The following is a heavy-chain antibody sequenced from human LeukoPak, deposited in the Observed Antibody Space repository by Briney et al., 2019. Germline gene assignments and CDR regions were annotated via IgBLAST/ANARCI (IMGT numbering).Heavy chain of an antibody. CDR2: ISSSGSTI. D-gene: IGHD2-2*03. CDR1: GFTFSDYY. J-gene: IGHJ4*02. V-gene: IGHV3-11*04. Sequence: GGSLRLSCAASGFTFSDYYMSWIRQAPGKGLEWVSYISSSGSTIYYADSVKGRFTISRDNAKNSLYLQMNSLRAEDTAVYYCARIGVDIVVVPAAVTFDYWGQGTLVTVSS. CDR3: ARIGVDIVVVPAAVTFDY.